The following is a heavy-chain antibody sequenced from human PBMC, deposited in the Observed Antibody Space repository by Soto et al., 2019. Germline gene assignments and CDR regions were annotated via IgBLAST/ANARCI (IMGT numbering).Heavy chain of an antibody. V-gene: IGHV3-23*01. J-gene: IGHJ3*02. Sequence: GGSLRLSCAASGFTFSSYAMSWVRQAPGKGLEWVSAISGSGGSTYYADSVKGRFTISRDKSKNTLYLQMNSLRAEDTAVDYCAKDSPGLGVGNAFDIWGQGTMVTVSS. CDR1: GFTFSSYA. CDR3: AKDSPGLGVGNAFDI. CDR2: ISGSGGST. D-gene: IGHD7-27*01.